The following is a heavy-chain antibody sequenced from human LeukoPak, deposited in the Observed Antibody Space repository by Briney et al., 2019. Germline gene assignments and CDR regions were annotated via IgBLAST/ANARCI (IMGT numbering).Heavy chain of an antibody. CDR2: IYSGGST. CDR1: GFTVSTNY. CDR3: ARDMGDWGRAFDI. D-gene: IGHD7-27*01. Sequence: GGSLRLSCAASGFTVSTNYMNWVRQAPGKGLEWVSVIYSGGSTIYADSVKGRFTISRDNSKNTLFLQMNSLRAEDTAVYYCARDMGDWGRAFDIWGQGTMVTVSS. J-gene: IGHJ3*02. V-gene: IGHV3-53*01.